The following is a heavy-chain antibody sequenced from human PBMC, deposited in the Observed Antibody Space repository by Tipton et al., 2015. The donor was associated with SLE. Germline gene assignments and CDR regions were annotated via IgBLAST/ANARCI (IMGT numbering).Heavy chain of an antibody. Sequence: LRLSCTVSGDSISGYYWSWIRQPPEKGLEWIGYLSDSGSTNYNPSLKSRVTISVDTSRNQFSLKLSSVSAADTAVYYCARGSLGRHYDIVTGHTYYYFYYMDVWGKGTTVTVSS. CDR2: LSDSGST. CDR1: GDSISGYY. CDR3: ARGSLGRHYDIVTGHTYYYFYYMDV. D-gene: IGHD3-9*01. V-gene: IGHV4-59*01. J-gene: IGHJ6*03.